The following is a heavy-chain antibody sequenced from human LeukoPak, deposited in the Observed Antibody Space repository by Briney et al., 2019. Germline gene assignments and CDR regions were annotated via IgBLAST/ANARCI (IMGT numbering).Heavy chain of an antibody. V-gene: IGHV4-30-4*01. D-gene: IGHD2-15*01. CDR2: IYYSGST. CDR1: GGSISSGEYY. J-gene: IGHJ4*02. CDR3: ARALDRVVVPDY. Sequence: SQTLSLTCTVSGGSISSGEYYWSWIRQPPGKGLEWIGYIYYSGSTYYNPSLKSRVTISVDTSKNQFSLKLSSVTAADTAVYYCARALDRVVVPDYWGQGTLVTVSS.